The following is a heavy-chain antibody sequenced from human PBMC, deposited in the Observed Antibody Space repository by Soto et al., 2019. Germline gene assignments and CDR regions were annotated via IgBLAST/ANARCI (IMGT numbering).Heavy chain of an antibody. CDR2: IWYDGSNK. J-gene: IGHJ6*02. CDR1: GFTFSRDG. D-gene: IGHD4-17*01. Sequence: GGSLRLSCAASGFTFSRDGMHWGRQAPGKGLEWVAVIWYDGSNKYYADSVKGRFTISRDNSKNTLYLQMNSLRAEDTAVYYCARDFYDYGDYGMDVWGQGTTVNVSS. V-gene: IGHV3-33*01. CDR3: ARDFYDYGDYGMDV.